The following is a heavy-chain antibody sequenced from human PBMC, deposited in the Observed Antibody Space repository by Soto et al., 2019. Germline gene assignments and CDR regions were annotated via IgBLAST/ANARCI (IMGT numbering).Heavy chain of an antibody. CDR3: AKAYYDILTGYYMGDYYYGMDV. D-gene: IGHD3-9*01. CDR2: ISYDGSNK. J-gene: IGHJ6*02. CDR1: GFTFSSYG. V-gene: IGHV3-30*18. Sequence: GGSLRLSCAASGFTFSSYGMHWVRQAPGKGLEWVAVISYDGSNKYYADSVKGRFTISRDNSKNTLYLQMNSLRAEDTAVYYCAKAYYDILTGYYMGDYYYGMDVWGQGTTVTVSS.